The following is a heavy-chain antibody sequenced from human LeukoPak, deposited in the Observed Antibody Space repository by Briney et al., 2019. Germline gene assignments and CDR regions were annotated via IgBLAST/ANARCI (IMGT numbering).Heavy chain of an antibody. CDR2: ISYDGSKK. CDR3: ARDPTFDY. J-gene: IGHJ4*02. Sequence: QAGRSLRLSCAASGFTFSSFAMHWVRQAPGEGLEWVAVISYDGSKKYYADSVKGRFTISRDNSKNTLYLQMNSLRAEDTAVYYCARDPTFDYWGQGTLVTVSS. CDR1: GFTFSSFA. V-gene: IGHV3-30*01.